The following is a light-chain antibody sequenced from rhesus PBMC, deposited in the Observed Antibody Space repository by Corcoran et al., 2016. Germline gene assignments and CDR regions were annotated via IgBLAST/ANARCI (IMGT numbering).Light chain of an antibody. J-gene: IGKJ2*01. CDR2: GAS. Sequence: QVILTQSPATLSLSPGERATLSCRASQSVSRYLAWYQQKPGQAPRLLIYGASSRATGIPDRISGSGSGTDVTLTISSLEPEDVGVYHCYQHSSGYSFGQGTKVEIK. CDR1: QSVSRY. CDR3: YQHSSGYS. V-gene: IGKV3-10*01.